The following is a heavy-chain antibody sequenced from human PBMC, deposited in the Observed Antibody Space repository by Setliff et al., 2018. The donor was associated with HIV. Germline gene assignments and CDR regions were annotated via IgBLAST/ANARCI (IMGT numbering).Heavy chain of an antibody. CDR1: GGSFSAYY. D-gene: IGHD1-26*01. CDR3: ARYRRDDYYLTAYFDS. J-gene: IGHJ4*02. V-gene: IGHV4-34*01. CDR2: INHGGST. Sequence: PSETLSLTCAVYGGSFSAYYWSWIRQSPGKGLEWIGAINHGGSTNYNPSLKSRVTISLDTSKNQFSLKLSSLTAADTAVYYCARYRRDDYYLTAYFDSWGQGTLVTVSS.